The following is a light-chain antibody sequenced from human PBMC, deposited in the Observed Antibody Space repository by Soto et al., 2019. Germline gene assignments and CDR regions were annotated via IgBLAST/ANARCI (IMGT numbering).Light chain of an antibody. J-gene: IGKJ4*01. Sequence: EIVMTQSPVTLSVSPGERATLFCRASQTVTNDLAWYQQKPGHPPRLLIYAASTRATGLPARFSGSGSGTEFTLTISSLQSEDVAVYYCQQYHGWPSLTFGGGTKVDI. V-gene: IGKV3-15*01. CDR2: AAS. CDR3: QQYHGWPSLT. CDR1: QTVTND.